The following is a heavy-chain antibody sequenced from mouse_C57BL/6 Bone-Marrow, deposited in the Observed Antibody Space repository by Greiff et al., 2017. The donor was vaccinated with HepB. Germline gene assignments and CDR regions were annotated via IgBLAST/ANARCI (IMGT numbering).Heavy chain of an antibody. CDR2: IYPRDGST. Sequence: QVQLQQSDAELVKPGASVKISCKVSGYTFTDHTIHWMKRRPEQGLEWIGYIYPRDGSTKYNEKFKGKATLTADKSSSTAYMQLNSLTSEDSAVYFCARGRAYDHDSDAMDYWGQGTPVTVSS. CDR1: GYTFTDHT. CDR3: ARGRAYDHDSDAMDY. V-gene: IGHV1-78*01. J-gene: IGHJ4*01. D-gene: IGHD2-4*01.